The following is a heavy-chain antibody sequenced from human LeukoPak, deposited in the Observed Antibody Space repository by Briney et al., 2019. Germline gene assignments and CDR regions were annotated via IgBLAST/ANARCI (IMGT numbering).Heavy chain of an antibody. CDR2: IYHSGST. V-gene: IGHV4-4*02. D-gene: IGHD3-3*01. CDR1: GGSISSSNW. CDR3: ARVEHDFWSGYSYYFDY. J-gene: IGHJ4*02. Sequence: PSETLSLTCAVSGGSISSSNWWSWVRQPPRKGLEWIGEIYHSGSTNYNPSLKSRVTISVDKSKNQFSLKLSSVTAADTAVYYCARVEHDFWSGYSYYFDYWGQGTLVTVSS.